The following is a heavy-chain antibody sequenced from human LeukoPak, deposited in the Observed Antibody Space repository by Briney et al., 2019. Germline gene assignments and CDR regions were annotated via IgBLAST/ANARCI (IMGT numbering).Heavy chain of an antibody. V-gene: IGHV3-23*01. CDR3: AKDQEIVVVPAAHDY. CDR2: ISGSGGST. CDR1: GFTFNSYA. J-gene: IGHJ4*02. D-gene: IGHD2-2*01. Sequence: GGSLRLSCAASGFTFNSYAMSWVRQAPGMGLEWVSAISGSGGSTYYADSVKGRFTISRDNSKNTLYLQMNSLRAEDTAVYYCAKDQEIVVVPAAHDYWGQGTLVTVSS.